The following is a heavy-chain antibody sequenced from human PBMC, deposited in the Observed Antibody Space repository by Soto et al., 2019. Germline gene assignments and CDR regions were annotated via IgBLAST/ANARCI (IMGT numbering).Heavy chain of an antibody. CDR1: GASISSYY. J-gene: IGHJ5*02. CDR2: IQTSGST. D-gene: IGHD2-21*01. CDR3: ARESRKQLWLWWLDP. V-gene: IGHV4-4*07. Sequence: PSETLSLTCTVSGASISSYYWSWIRQPAGKGLEWIGRIQTSGSTICNPSLKSRVNMSLDTSKNQFSLILTSVTAADTAVYYCARESRKQLWLWWLDPWGQGTLVTVSS.